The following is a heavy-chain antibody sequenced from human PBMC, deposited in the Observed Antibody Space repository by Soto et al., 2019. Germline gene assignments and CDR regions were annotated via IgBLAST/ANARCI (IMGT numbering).Heavy chain of an antibody. CDR2: IWYDGSNK. J-gene: IGHJ4*02. V-gene: IGHV3-33*01. CDR1: GFTFSSYG. CDR3: ARDTASYSSGWLDY. Sequence: GGSLRLSCAASGFTFSSYGMHWVRQAPGKGLEWVAVIWYDGSNKYYADSVKGRFTISRDNSKNTLYLQMNSLRAEDTAVYYCARDTASYSSGWLDYWGQGTLVTVSS. D-gene: IGHD6-19*01.